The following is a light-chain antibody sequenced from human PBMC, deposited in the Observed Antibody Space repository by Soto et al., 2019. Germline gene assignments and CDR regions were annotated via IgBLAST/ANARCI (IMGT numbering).Light chain of an antibody. CDR3: QHGNPRPPWT. CDR1: QKVGNN. Sequence: MTLSLVTLSVPPGKRDTLSCRASQKVGNNLVWYQQKPGQAARLLIYGASTRAAGIPDRFSGSASGTEFTLTIGVLQSDDFAVQYCQHGNPRPPWTFDQG. J-gene: IGKJ1*01. CDR2: GAS. V-gene: IGKV3-15*01.